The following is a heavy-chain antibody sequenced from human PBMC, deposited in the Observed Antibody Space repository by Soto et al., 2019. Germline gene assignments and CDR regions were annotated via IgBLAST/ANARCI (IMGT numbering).Heavy chain of an antibody. CDR3: ATYDSVDFYFDN. D-gene: IGHD3-16*01. Sequence: PSETLSLTCTVSGGSITSHIYYWSWIRQHPGQGLEWIGNIHFRGTTYYNPSLESRVLMSLDTSKNQFSLRLTSVTVADTAVYFCATYDSVDFYFDNWSQGTLVTVSS. CDR1: GGSITSHIYY. J-gene: IGHJ4*02. V-gene: IGHV4-31*03. CDR2: IHFRGTT.